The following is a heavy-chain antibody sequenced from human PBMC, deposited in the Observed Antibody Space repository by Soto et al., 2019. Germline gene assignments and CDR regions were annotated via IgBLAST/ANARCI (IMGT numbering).Heavy chain of an antibody. J-gene: IGHJ3*02. CDR2: ISGSGGST. D-gene: IGHD2-21*02. V-gene: IGHV3-23*01. CDR1: GFTFSSYA. CDR3: AKGRRLVTAPYAFDI. Sequence: SLGLSCAASGFTFSSYAMSWVRQAPGKGLEWVSAISGSGGSTYYADSVKGRFTISRDNSKNTPYLQMNSLRAEDTAVYYCAKGRRLVTAPYAFDIWGQGTMVTVSS.